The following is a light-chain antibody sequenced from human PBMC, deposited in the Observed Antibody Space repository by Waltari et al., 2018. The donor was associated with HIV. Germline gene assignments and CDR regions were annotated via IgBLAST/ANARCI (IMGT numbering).Light chain of an antibody. Sequence: SYELTQPPAVSVSPGQTARITCSGAASSKTYAYWYQQRSSQAPVLVIYEDTKRPSGIPERFSVSSSGTMATLTISGAQVEAEGDYYCYSTDSSGNHSVVLGGGTKLTVL. CDR2: EDT. J-gene: IGLJ2*01. V-gene: IGLV3-10*01. CDR1: ASSKTY. CDR3: YSTDSSGNHSVV.